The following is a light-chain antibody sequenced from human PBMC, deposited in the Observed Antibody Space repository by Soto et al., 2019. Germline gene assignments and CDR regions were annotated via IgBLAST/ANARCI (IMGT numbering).Light chain of an antibody. CDR2: DAS. J-gene: IGKJ5*01. V-gene: IGKV1-33*01. Sequence: DIQMTQSPSSLSASVGDRVTMTCQASQDISNYLNWYQQKPGKAPKLLIYDASNLQTGVPSSFSGSGFGTDFTFTISNLQAEDVGTYYCQQYENLPITFGQGTRLEIK. CDR1: QDISNY. CDR3: QQYENLPIT.